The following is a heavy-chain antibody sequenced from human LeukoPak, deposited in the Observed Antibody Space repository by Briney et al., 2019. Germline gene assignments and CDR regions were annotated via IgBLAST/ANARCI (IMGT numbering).Heavy chain of an antibody. CDR2: IIPISGTA. CDR1: GGTFSSYA. V-gene: IGHV1-69*01. D-gene: IGHD5-24*01. Sequence: SVKVSCKASGGTFSSYAISWVRQAPGQGLEWMGGIIPISGTANYAQKFQGRVTITADESTSTAYMELSSLRSEDTAVYYCASATRDGYSYFFDYWGQGTLVTVSS. J-gene: IGHJ4*02. CDR3: ASATRDGYSYFFDY.